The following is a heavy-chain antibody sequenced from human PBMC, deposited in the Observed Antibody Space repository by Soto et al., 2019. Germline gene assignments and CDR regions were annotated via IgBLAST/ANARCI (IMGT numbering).Heavy chain of an antibody. J-gene: IGHJ6*02. Sequence: SETLSLTCTVSGGSMTSGDFFWTWIRQPPGKGLEWLGYIYYRGSTYYNPSLKSRLTISVDTSKNQISLKLTAVTAADTAVYFCARAIFDVSVLPADYYGMDVWGQGTTVTVSS. D-gene: IGHD1-26*01. CDR3: ARAIFDVSVLPADYYGMDV. CDR1: GGSMTSGDFF. V-gene: IGHV4-30-4*01. CDR2: IYYRGST.